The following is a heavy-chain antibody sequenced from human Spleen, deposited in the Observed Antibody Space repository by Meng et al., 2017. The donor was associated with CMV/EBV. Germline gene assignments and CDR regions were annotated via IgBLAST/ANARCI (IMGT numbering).Heavy chain of an antibody. Sequence: GGSFSGYYWSWIRQPPGNGLGWIGEVKHTGSTHCNPSLKSRVTMSVDTSKSQFSLKLSSVTDADTAVYYCARGGSAVVPGGYDWFNPWSPGTLVTVSS. J-gene: IGHJ5*02. D-gene: IGHD2-2*01. CDR3: ARGGSAVVPGGYDWFNP. CDR2: VKHTGST. V-gene: IGHV4-34*01. CDR1: GGSFSGYY.